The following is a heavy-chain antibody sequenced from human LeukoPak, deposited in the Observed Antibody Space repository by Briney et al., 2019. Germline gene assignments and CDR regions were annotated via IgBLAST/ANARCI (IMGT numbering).Heavy chain of an antibody. J-gene: IGHJ5*02. V-gene: IGHV4-59*01. D-gene: IGHD2-15*01. Sequence: PSETLSLTCTVYGGSINSYYWSWLRQPPGTGLEWVGYIYYSGTTNYNPSLKSRVTISLDTSKNQFSMKVNSVTAADTAVYYCVRSKSGAYGWFDPWGQGTLVTVSS. CDR3: VRSKSGAYGWFDP. CDR2: IYYSGTT. CDR1: GGSINSYY.